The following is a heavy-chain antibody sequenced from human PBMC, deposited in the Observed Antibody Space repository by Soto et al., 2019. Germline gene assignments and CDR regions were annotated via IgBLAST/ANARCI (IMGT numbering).Heavy chain of an antibody. Sequence: LRLSCAASGFTVSSNYMSWVRQAPGKGLEWVSVIYSGGSTYYADSVKGRFTISRDNSKNTLYLQMNSLRAEDTAVYYCARTKLSGYSYGRSDYYGMDVWGQGTTVTVSS. CDR1: GFTVSSNY. CDR2: IYSGGST. J-gene: IGHJ6*02. CDR3: ARTKLSGYSYGRSDYYGMDV. D-gene: IGHD5-18*01. V-gene: IGHV3-53*01.